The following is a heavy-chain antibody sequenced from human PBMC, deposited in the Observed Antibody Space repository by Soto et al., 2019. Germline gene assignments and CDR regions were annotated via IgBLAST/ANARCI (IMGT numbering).Heavy chain of an antibody. Sequence: QVQLQESGPGLVKPSETLSLTCTVSGGSVSSGSYYWSWIRQPPGKGLEWIGYIYYSGSTNYNPPLKRRVTISVAPSKNQFSPKLSSVTAADTAVYYCAASLVLEAGPKTFDYWGQGTLVTVSS. V-gene: IGHV4-61*01. CDR2: IYYSGST. J-gene: IGHJ4*02. CDR3: AASLVLEAGPKTFDY. CDR1: GGSVSSGSYY. D-gene: IGHD6-13*01.